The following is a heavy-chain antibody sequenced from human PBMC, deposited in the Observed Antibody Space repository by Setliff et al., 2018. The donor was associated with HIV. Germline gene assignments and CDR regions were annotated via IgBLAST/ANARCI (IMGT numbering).Heavy chain of an antibody. CDR1: GFTFDDYG. CDR2: IYTGGAT. Sequence: GGSLRLSCAASGFTFDDYGMSWVRQAPGKGLEWASAIYTGGATFYADSVKARFTISRDNSRNTLYLQMNSLRAEDTAVYYCARGEPTILVVPAAFFDYWGQGTLVTVSS. D-gene: IGHD2-2*01. J-gene: IGHJ4*02. V-gene: IGHV3-66*01. CDR3: ARGEPTILVVPAAFFDY.